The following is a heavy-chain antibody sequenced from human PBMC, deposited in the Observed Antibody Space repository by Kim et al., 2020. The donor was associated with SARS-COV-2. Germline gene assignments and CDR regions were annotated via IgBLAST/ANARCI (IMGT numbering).Heavy chain of an antibody. CDR2: ISYDGSNK. Sequence: GGSLRLSCAASGFTFSSYGMHWVRQAPGKGLEWVAVISYDGSNKYYADSVKGRFTISRDNSKNTLYLQMNSLRAEDTAVYYCAKESKHIVVGRGQLAPPDYWGQGTLVTVSS. V-gene: IGHV3-30*18. CDR1: GFTFSSYG. J-gene: IGHJ4*02. CDR3: AKESKHIVVGRGQLAPPDY. D-gene: IGHD2-21*01.